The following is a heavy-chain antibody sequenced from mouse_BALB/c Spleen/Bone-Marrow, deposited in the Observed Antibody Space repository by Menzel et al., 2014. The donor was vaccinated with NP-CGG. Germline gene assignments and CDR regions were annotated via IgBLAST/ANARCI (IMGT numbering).Heavy chain of an antibody. CDR2: IHPNSGNT. V-gene: IGHV1S130*01. CDR3: ARSGFDY. Sequence: VQLQESGSVLVRPGASVKLSCKASGYTFTSSWMHWAEQRPGQGPEWIGEIHPNSGNTNYNEKFKGKATLTVDTSSSTAYVDLSSLTSEDSAVYYCARSGFDYWGQGTTLTVSS. CDR1: GYTFTSSW. D-gene: IGHD4-1*01. J-gene: IGHJ2*01.